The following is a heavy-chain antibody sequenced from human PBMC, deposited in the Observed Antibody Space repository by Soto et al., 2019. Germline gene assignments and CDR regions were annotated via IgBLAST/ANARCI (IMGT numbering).Heavy chain of an antibody. CDR1: GGSISSSNW. V-gene: IGHV4-4*02. Sequence: SETRSLTCAVSGGSISSSNWWSWVRQPPGKGLEWIGEIYHSGSTNYNPSLKSRVTMSVDKSKNQFSLKLSSVTAADTAVYYCACTSPYWFDPWGQGTLVTVSS. CDR2: IYHSGST. J-gene: IGHJ5*02. D-gene: IGHD2-2*01. CDR3: ACTSPYWFDP.